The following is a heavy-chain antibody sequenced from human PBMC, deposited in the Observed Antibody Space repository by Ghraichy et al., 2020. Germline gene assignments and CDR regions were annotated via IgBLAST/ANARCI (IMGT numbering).Heavy chain of an antibody. J-gene: IGHJ4*02. CDR1: GSTFTSYG. V-gene: IGHV1-18*01. CDR2: ISAYNGNT. CDR3: ARGLIPSDWNGAID. Sequence: ASVKVSCKAAGSTFTSYGISWERQAPVQGLERMGWISAYNGNTNYAQKLQGRVTMTTDTSTSTAYMELRSLRSDDTAVYYCARGLIPSDWNGAIDWGQGTLDTVSS. D-gene: IGHD1-1*01.